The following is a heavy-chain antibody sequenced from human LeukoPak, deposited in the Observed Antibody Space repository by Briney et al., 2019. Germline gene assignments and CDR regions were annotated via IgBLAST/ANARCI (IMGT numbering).Heavy chain of an antibody. D-gene: IGHD1-7*01. J-gene: IGHJ4*02. CDR1: GYIFTGYS. V-gene: IGHV1-2*02. CDR3: PRAELQYYFDY. CDR2: INPNSGGT. Sequence: ASVKVSCKTSGYIFTGYSMHWVRQAPGQGLEWMGWINPNSGGTHYAQKFQGRVTMTRDTSINTAYMELSSLRSDDTAVYYCPRAELQYYFDYWGQGTLVTVSS.